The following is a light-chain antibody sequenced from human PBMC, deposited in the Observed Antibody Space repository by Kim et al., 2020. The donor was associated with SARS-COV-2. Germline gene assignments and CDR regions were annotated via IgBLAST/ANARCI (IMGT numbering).Light chain of an antibody. J-gene: IGLJ3*02. V-gene: IGLV3-1*01. CDR2: QDN. Sequence: SVSPEQTAIITCSGNKLGITYVCWFQQRPGQSPVALIYQDNRRPAGIPERFSASNSGNTATLTISGTQPLDEADYYCQAWDRSTAVFGGGTQLTVL. CDR1: KLGITY. CDR3: QAWDRSTAV.